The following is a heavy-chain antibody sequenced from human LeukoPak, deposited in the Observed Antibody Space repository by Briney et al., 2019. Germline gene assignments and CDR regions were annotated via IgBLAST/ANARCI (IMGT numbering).Heavy chain of an antibody. Sequence: GGSLRLSCAASGFTFSSRGMHWVRLAPGKGLEWVAGISYDGSDEYYADSVKGRFTISRDNSRNTLYLQMNSLTAEDTAAYYCAKGGTYRSNWFDPWGQGTLVTVSS. CDR1: GFTFSSRG. CDR3: AKGGTYRSNWFDP. D-gene: IGHD1-26*01. J-gene: IGHJ5*02. CDR2: ISYDGSDE. V-gene: IGHV3-30*18.